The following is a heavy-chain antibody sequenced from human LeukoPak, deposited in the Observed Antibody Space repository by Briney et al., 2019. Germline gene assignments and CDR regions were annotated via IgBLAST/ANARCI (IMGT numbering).Heavy chain of an antibody. D-gene: IGHD6-13*01. CDR3: ARDNSSSKDWPLFTY. CDR2: INHSGST. J-gene: IGHJ4*02. V-gene: IGHV4-34*01. CDR1: GGSFSGYY. Sequence: PSETLSLTCAVYGGSFSGYYWSWIRQPPGKGLEWIGEINHSGSTNYNPSLKSRVTISVDTSKNQFSLKLNSVTAADTAVYYCARDNSSSKDWPLFTYWGQGTLVTVSS.